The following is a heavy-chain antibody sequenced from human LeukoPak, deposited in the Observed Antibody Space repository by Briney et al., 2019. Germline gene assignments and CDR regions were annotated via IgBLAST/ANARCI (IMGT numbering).Heavy chain of an antibody. CDR1: GFTFSIYW. D-gene: IGHD6-19*01. V-gene: IGHV3-7*01. CDR3: ARAHSSAWGY. J-gene: IGHJ4*02. Sequence: GGSLRLSCAASGFTFSIYWMSWVRQAPGKGLEWVANIKEDGSEKYYVDSVKGRFTVSRDNAKNSLYLQINSLTAEDTAVYYCARAHSSAWGYWGQGTLVTVSS. CDR2: IKEDGSEK.